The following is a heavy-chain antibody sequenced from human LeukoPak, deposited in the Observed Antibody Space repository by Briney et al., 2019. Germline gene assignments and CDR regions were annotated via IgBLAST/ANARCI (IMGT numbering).Heavy chain of an antibody. Sequence: GGSLRLSCAASGFTFSRDNLHWVRQAPGKGLEWVAFMPYDGGNKYYADSVKGRFTISRDNSKNTLYLEMNSLTAEDTAVYYCVKDQGRGPYSFDYWGQGTLVTVSS. CDR3: VKDQGRGPYSFDY. CDR2: MPYDGGNK. V-gene: IGHV3-30*02. CDR1: GFTFSRDN. J-gene: IGHJ4*02. D-gene: IGHD1-26*01.